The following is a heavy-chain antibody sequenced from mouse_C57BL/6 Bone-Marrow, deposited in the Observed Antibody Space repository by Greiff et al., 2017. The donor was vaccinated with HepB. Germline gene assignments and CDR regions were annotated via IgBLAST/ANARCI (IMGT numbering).Heavy chain of an antibody. CDR1: GFTFSSYA. V-gene: IGHV5-4*01. CDR3: ARDQGYYGSSSLYWYFDV. J-gene: IGHJ1*03. D-gene: IGHD1-1*01. Sequence: EVQRVESGGGLVKPGGSLKLSCAASGFTFSSYAMSWVRQTPEKRLEWVATISDGGSYTYYPDNVKGRFTISRDNAKNNLYLQMSHLKSEDTAMYYCARDQGYYGSSSLYWYFDVWGTGTTVTVSS. CDR2: ISDGGSYT.